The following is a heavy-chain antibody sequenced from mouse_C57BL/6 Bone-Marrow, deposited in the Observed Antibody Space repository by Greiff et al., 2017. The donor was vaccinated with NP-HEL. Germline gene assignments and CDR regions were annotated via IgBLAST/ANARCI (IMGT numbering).Heavy chain of an antibody. CDR1: GYTFTSYW. V-gene: IGHV1-72*01. J-gene: IGHJ4*01. D-gene: IGHD1-1*01. CDR2: IDPNSGGT. CDR3: ASSRYYGSTLSYARDY. Sequence: VQLQQSGAELVKPGASVKLSCKASGYTFTSYWMHWVKQRPGRGLEWIGRIDPNSGGTKYNEKFKSKATLTVDKPSSTAYMQLGSLTSEDSAVYYCASSRYYGSTLSYARDYWGQGTSVTVSS.